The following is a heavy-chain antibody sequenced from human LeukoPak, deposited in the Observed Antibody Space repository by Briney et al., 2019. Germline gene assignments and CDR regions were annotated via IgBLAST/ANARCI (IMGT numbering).Heavy chain of an antibody. CDR3: ARVNWNLGKNFDY. Sequence: GGSLRLSCAASGFTFSSYGMHWVRQAPGKGLEWVAVISYDGSNKYYADSVKGRFTISRHNSKNTLYLQMNSLRAEDTAVYYCARVNWNLGKNFDYWGQGTLVTVSS. CDR2: ISYDGSNK. V-gene: IGHV3-30*03. D-gene: IGHD1-20*01. J-gene: IGHJ4*02. CDR1: GFTFSSYG.